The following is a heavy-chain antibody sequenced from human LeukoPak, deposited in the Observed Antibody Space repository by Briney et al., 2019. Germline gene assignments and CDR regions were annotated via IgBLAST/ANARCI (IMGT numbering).Heavy chain of an antibody. Sequence: GGSLRLSCAASGFTFSSYWMSWVRQAPGKGLEWVANIKQDGSEKYYVDSVKGRFTISRDNAKNSLYLQMNSLRAEDTAVYYCARDIVPYYYDSSGYLGGWGQGTLVTASS. CDR2: IKQDGSEK. CDR3: ARDIVPYYYDSSGYLGG. CDR1: GFTFSSYW. V-gene: IGHV3-7*01. D-gene: IGHD3-22*01. J-gene: IGHJ4*02.